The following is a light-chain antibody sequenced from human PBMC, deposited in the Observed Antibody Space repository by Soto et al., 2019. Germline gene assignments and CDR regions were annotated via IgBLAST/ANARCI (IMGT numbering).Light chain of an antibody. Sequence: QLVLTQSSSASASRGSSVKLTCTLSSGHSGYIIAWHQQQPGKAPRYLMKLEGSGSYNKGSGVPDRFSGSSFGADRYLTISNLQFEDEADYYCETWDSDTRVFGGGTKLTVL. CDR2: LEGSGSY. J-gene: IGLJ2*01. CDR1: SGHSGYI. V-gene: IGLV4-60*02. CDR3: ETWDSDTRV.